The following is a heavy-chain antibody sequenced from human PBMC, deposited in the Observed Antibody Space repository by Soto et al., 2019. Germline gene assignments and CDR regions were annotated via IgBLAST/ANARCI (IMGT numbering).Heavy chain of an antibody. J-gene: IGHJ6*02. CDR1: GYTFTSYG. V-gene: IGHV1-18*03. Sequence: QAQLVQSGAEVKKPGASVKVSCKASGYTFTSYGINWVRQAPGQGLEWLGWISAYDGNTKYAQSVQGRVSMTTDTSTKTAYMELRSLRSDDMAMYYCARGGYYDSSGSRNYYYYGMNVWGQGTTVSVSS. CDR3: ARGGYYDSSGSRNYYYYGMNV. D-gene: IGHD3-22*01. CDR2: ISAYDGNT.